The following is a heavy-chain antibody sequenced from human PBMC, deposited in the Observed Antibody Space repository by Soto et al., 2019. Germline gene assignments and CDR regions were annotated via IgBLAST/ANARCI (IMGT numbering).Heavy chain of an antibody. CDR1: GFTFIIYS. CDR3: AGHEGNGNVWPLDY. J-gene: IGHJ4*02. D-gene: IGHD2-8*01. Sequence: LRLSFAASGFTFIIYSINLVLQAPGKGLEWVSSISSSSSYIYYADSVKGLFTISRDNAKNALYLQINILRAEYTAVYYCAGHEGNGNVWPLDYGGKGILVPVS. V-gene: IGHV3-21*01. CDR2: ISSSSSYI.